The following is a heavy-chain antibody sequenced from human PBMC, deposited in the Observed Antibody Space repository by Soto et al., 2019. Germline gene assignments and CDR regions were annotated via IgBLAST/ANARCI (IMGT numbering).Heavy chain of an antibody. CDR2: IHYSGTT. Sequence: PSGTLDLTCTVSGTSISSYYWSWIRQPPGKGLEWIANIHYSGTTNYNPSLASRVTLSVDTSKNQFSLKMTSVTAADRAMYFCARYNSYAIDYWGRGTLVPVSS. J-gene: IGHJ4*02. V-gene: IGHV4-59*01. CDR1: GTSISSYY. CDR3: ARYNSYAIDY. D-gene: IGHD2-8*01.